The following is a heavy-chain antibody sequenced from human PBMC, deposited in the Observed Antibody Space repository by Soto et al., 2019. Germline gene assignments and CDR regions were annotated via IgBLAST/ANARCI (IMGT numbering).Heavy chain of an antibody. CDR3: AKDISSSGWYNYYYGMDF. D-gene: IGHD6-19*01. J-gene: IGHJ6*02. CDR2: ISYDGCNK. CDR1: GFTFSSYG. V-gene: IGHV3-30*18. Sequence: QVQLVESGGGVVQPGRSLRLSCAASGFTFSSYGMHWVRQAPGKGLEWVAVISYDGCNKYYADSVKGRFTISRDNSKNTLYLQMNSLRAEVTAVYYCAKDISSSGWYNYYYGMDFWGQGTTVTVSS.